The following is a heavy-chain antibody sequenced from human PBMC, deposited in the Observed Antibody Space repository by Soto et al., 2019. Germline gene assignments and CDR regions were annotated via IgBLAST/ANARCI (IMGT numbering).Heavy chain of an antibody. J-gene: IGHJ4*02. CDR2: ISYDGSNK. CDR3: ARAYEGDYFDY. CDR1: GFTFSSYA. Sequence: QVQLVESGGGVVQPGRSLRLSCAASGFTFSSYAMHWVRQAPGKGLEWVAVISYDGSNKYYADSVKGRFTISRDNSNNTLDLQMNSLRAEDTAVYYCARAYEGDYFDYWGQGTLVTVSS. D-gene: IGHD3-16*01. V-gene: IGHV3-30-3*01.